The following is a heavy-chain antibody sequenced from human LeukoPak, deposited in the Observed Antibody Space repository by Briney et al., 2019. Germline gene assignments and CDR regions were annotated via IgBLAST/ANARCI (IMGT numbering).Heavy chain of an antibody. D-gene: IGHD6-13*01. CDR2: IYTSGGT. Sequence: SSETLSLTCSVSGGSLSIDSYYWSWIRQPAGKGLEWLGRIYTSGGTNYNPSLKSRVTISLDTSKNQFSLKVSSVTAADTAVYYCARDEKGIAAAGAYWGQGTLVTVSS. CDR3: ARDEKGIAAAGAY. J-gene: IGHJ4*02. CDR1: GGSLSIDSYY. V-gene: IGHV4-61*02.